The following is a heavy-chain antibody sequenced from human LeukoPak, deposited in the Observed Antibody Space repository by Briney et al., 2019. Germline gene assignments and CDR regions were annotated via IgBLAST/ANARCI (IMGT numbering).Heavy chain of an antibody. V-gene: IGHV4-59*01. CDR2: IYYSGST. CDR3: ARQRIAAAGPYFDY. CDR1: GGSISSYY. J-gene: IGHJ4*02. Sequence: PSETLSLTCTVSGGSISSYYWSWIRQPPGKGLEWIGYIYYSGSTNYNPSLKSRVTISVDTSKNQLSLKLSSVTAADTAVYYCARQRIAAAGPYFDYWGQGTLVTVSS. D-gene: IGHD6-13*01.